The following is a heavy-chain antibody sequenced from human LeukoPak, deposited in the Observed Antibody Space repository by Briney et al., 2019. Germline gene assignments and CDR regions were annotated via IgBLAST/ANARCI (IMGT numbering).Heavy chain of an antibody. D-gene: IGHD3-10*01. Sequence: SETLSLTCAVHGESFSGYYWSWIRQPPGKGLEWIGEINHSGSTNYNPSLKSRFTISVDTSKNQFSLKFSSVTAADTAMYYCARVRGRDAFDIWGQGTLVTVSS. J-gene: IGHJ3*02. V-gene: IGHV4-34*01. CDR3: ARVRGRDAFDI. CDR2: INHSGST. CDR1: GESFSGYY.